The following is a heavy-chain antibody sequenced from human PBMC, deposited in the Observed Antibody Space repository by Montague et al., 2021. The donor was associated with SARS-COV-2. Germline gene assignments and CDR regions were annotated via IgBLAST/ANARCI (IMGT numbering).Heavy chain of an antibody. J-gene: IGHJ6*02. CDR2: IYYSGST. Sequence: SETLSLTCTVSGGSISSSSYYWGWIRQPPGKGLEWIGSIYYSGSTYYNPSLKSRVTISVDTSKNQFSLKLSSVTAADTAVYYCARDTRITMIVVVQGYGMDVWGQETTVTVSS. D-gene: IGHD3-22*01. CDR1: GGSISSSSYY. V-gene: IGHV4-39*07. CDR3: ARDTRITMIVVVQGYGMDV.